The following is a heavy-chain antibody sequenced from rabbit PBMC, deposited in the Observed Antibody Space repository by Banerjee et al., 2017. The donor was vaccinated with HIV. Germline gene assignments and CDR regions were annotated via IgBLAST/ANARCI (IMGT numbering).Heavy chain of an antibody. CDR2: IGGGDGST. CDR3: ARDLAGVTGWNFGL. V-gene: IGHV1S47*01. CDR1: GFSFSGNY. Sequence: QEQLEESGGGLGQPEGSLTLTCTASGFSFSGNYYMCWVRQAPRKGLEWIACIGGGDGSTYYASWVNGRFTVSRSTSLHTVTLQMTSLTAADTATYFCARDLAGVTGWNFGLWGQGTLVTVS. D-gene: IGHD4-1*01. J-gene: IGHJ3*01.